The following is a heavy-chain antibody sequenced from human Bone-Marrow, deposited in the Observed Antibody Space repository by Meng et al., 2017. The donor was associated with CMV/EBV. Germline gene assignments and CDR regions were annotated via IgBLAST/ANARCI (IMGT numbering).Heavy chain of an antibody. CDR2: INPSGGST. CDR3: ARGGEIAAAGTRWFDP. CDR1: GYTFTSYY. J-gene: IGHJ5*02. V-gene: IGHV1-46*01. Sequence: ASVKVSCKASGYTFTSYYMHWVRQAPGQGLEWMGIINPSGGSTSYAQKFQGRVTMTRDTSTSTVYMELSSLRSEDTAVYYGARGGEIAAAGTRWFDPWGQGTLVTVSS. D-gene: IGHD6-13*01.